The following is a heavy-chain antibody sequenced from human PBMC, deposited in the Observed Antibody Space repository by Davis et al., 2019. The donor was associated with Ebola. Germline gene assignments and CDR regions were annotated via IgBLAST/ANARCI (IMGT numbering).Heavy chain of an antibody. CDR1: GGTFSSYA. J-gene: IGHJ5*02. D-gene: IGHD3-22*01. Sequence: SVKVSCKASGGTFSSYAISWVRQAPGQGLEWMGGIIPIFVTANYAQKFQGRVTITADESTSTAYMELSSLRSEDTAVYYCARGVTMIVVSNWFDPWGQGTLVTVSS. CDR2: IIPIFVTA. V-gene: IGHV1-69*13. CDR3: ARGVTMIVVSNWFDP.